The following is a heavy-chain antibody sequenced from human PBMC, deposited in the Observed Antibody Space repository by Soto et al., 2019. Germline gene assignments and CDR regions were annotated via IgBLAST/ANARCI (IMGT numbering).Heavy chain of an antibody. J-gene: IGHJ5*01. CDR1: GPTFSNSG. V-gene: IGHV1-18*01. D-gene: IGHD3-10*01. CDR2: INSDNGNT. CDR3: GRGSGINWFDA. Sequence: SVKVSCKASGPTFSNSGISWVRQAPGQGLEWLGWINSDNGNTNYAQHLQGRVTLTTDTSTSTAYMDLRILRSEDTAVSYCGRGSGINWFDAWG.